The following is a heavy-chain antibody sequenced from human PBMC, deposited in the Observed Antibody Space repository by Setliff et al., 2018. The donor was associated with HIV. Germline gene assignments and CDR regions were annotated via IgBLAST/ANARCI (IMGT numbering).Heavy chain of an antibody. CDR2: TKNKDNSFTT. J-gene: IGHJ4*02. V-gene: IGHV3-72*01. CDR1: GFTFSDHY. Sequence: PGGSLRLSCAASGFTFSDHYMDWVRQAPGKGLEWVGRTKNKDNSFTTEYAASVKGRFTFSRDDSESIAYLQMSSLKTEDTAVYYCTLLPGTFWGQGTLVTVSS. CDR3: TLLPGTF.